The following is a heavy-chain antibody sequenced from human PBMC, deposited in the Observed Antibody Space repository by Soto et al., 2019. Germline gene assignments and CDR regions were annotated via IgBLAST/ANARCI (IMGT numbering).Heavy chain of an antibody. D-gene: IGHD2-2*03. CDR2: INSDGSST. CDR3: ARDGMDIVVVPAAPSDGMDV. V-gene: IGHV3-74*01. J-gene: IGHJ6*02. Sequence: GGSLRLSCAASGFTLSSYWMHWVRQAPGKGLVWVSRINSDGSSTSYADSVKGRFTISRDNAKNTLYLQMNSLRAEDTAVYYCARDGMDIVVVPAAPSDGMDVWGQGTTVTVSS. CDR1: GFTLSSYW.